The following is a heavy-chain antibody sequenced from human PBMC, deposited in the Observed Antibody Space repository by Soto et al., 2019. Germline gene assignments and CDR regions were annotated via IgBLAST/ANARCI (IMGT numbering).Heavy chain of an antibody. CDR2: IYYSGST. Sequence: PSETWSLTCTVSGGSISSGGYYWSWIRQHPGKGLEWIGYIYYSGSTYYNPSLKSRATISVDTSKNQFSLKLSSVTAADTAVYFCARFRTRPARSAYSSGYYRFDYWGQGTLVTVSS. D-gene: IGHD3-22*01. V-gene: IGHV4-31*03. CDR1: GGSISSGGYY. J-gene: IGHJ4*02. CDR3: ARFRTRPARSAYSSGYYRFDY.